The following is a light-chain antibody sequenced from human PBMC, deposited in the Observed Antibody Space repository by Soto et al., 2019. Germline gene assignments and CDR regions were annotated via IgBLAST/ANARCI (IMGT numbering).Light chain of an antibody. Sequence: QSVLTQPASVSGSPGQSITISCTGTSSDVGAYNYVSWYQQYPGKAPKLMIYAVSNRPSGVSNRFSGSKSGNTASLTISGLQAEDEADYYCSSYTTTPTNTWMFGGGTKLTVL. V-gene: IGLV2-14*01. CDR2: AVS. CDR1: SSDVGAYNY. CDR3: SSYTTTPTNTWM. J-gene: IGLJ3*02.